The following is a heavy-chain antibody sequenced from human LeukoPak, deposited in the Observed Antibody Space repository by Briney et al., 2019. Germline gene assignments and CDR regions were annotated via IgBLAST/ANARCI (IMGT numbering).Heavy chain of an antibody. V-gene: IGHV4-59*12. Sequence: SETLSLTCTVSGGSISSYYWSWIRQPPGKGLEWIGYIYYSGSTNYNPSLKSRVTISVDTSKNQFSLKLSSVTAADTAVYYCARGIRHYGYYYYYTDVWGKGTTVTVSS. CDR1: GGSISSYY. CDR3: ARGIRHYGYYYYYTDV. D-gene: IGHD4-17*01. CDR2: IYYSGST. J-gene: IGHJ6*03.